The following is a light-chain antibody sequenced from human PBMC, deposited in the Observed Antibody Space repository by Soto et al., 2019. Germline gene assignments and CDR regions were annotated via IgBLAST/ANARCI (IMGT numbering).Light chain of an antibody. J-gene: IGKJ2*01. CDR2: GAS. Sequence: EIVMTQSPATLSVSPGERATLSCRASQSLNSNLAWYQQRPGQAPRLLIYGASTRATGIPARFSGSGSGTEFILTISSLQSEDFAIYYYQQCHSLPSTFGQGTKLEIK. V-gene: IGKV3-15*01. CDR3: QQCHSLPST. CDR1: QSLNSN.